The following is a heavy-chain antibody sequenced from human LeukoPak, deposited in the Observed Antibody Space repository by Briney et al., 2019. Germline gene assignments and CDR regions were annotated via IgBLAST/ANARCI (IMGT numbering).Heavy chain of an antibody. D-gene: IGHD2-15*01. CDR3: ARESLGGSRPTDY. CDR2: INTGSGNT. Sequence: GASVKVSCKASGYTFTNYAIQWVRQAPGQSLEWMGWINTGSGNTKYSQKFQDRVTITRDTSASTAYMELSSLRSEDTAVFWCARESLGGSRPTDYWGQGTLVTVSS. V-gene: IGHV1-3*04. CDR1: GYTFTNYA. J-gene: IGHJ4*02.